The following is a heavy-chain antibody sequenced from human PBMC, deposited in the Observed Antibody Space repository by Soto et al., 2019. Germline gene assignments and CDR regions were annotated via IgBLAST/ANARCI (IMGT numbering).Heavy chain of an antibody. D-gene: IGHD2-2*01. CDR1: GFTFGGYA. CDR3: TTDVVVVTAARDDY. CDR2: IKGKTDGGTT. V-gene: IGHV3-15*01. J-gene: IGHJ4*02. Sequence: GSLRLSCTASGFTFGGYAMSWFRQAPGKGLEWVGRIKGKTDGGTTDYAAPVKGRFTISRDDSKNTLYLQMNSLKTEDAAVYYCTTDVVVVTAARDDYWGQGTLVTVSS.